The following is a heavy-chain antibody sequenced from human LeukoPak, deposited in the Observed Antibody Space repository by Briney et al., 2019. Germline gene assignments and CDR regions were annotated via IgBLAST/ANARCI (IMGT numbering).Heavy chain of an antibody. CDR1: GGSIHTYY. CDR3: ARRGYSYGYDAFDI. V-gene: IGHV4-59*08. CDR2: IYYSGST. D-gene: IGHD5-18*01. Sequence: SSETLSLTCTVSGGSIHTYYWSWIRQPPGKGLEWIGYIYYSGSTTYNPSLESRVTISVDTPKSQFSLKLSSVTAADTAVYYCARRGYSYGYDAFDIWGQGTVVTVSS. J-gene: IGHJ3*02.